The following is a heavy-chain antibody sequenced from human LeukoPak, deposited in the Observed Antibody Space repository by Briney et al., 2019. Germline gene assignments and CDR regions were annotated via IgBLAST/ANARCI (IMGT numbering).Heavy chain of an antibody. D-gene: IGHD2-15*01. CDR2: INHSEST. Sequence: SETLSLTCAVYGGSFSGYYWSWLRQPPGKGLEGFGKINHSESTNYNPSLKSRVTISVDTSKNQFSLKLSSVTAADTAVYYCARRWGYCSGGSCLRLNWFDPWGQGTLVTVSS. CDR1: GGSFSGYY. V-gene: IGHV4-34*01. J-gene: IGHJ5*02. CDR3: ARRWGYCSGGSCLRLNWFDP.